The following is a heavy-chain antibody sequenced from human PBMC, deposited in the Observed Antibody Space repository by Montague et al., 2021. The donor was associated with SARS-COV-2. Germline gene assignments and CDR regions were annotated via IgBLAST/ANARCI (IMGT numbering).Heavy chain of an antibody. D-gene: IGHD4-17*01. CDR2: INHSGST. J-gene: IGHJ6*02. CDR3: ARSTVTNSPFGFSNKLRSRYNGMDV. V-gene: IGHV4-39*07. CDR1: GGCISSSSYY. Sequence: SETLSLTCTVSGGCISSSSYYWGWIRQPPGKGLEWIGEINHSGSTNYXPSLKSRVTIAVDTSKNQFSLKLTSVTAADTAVFYCARSTVTNSPFGFSNKLRSRYNGMDVWGQGTAVTVSS.